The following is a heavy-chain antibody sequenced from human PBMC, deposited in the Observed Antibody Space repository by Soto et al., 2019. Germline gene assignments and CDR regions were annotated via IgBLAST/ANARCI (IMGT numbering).Heavy chain of an antibody. J-gene: IGHJ6*02. Sequence: PGGSLRLSCVASGFTFSNYGMHWVRQAPGKGLEWVAGISYDGGSADYVDSVKGRFTLSRDNSKNTLSLQMISLRPEDTGVYYCAKDEISIAARPVYGMDVWGQGTTVTVSS. D-gene: IGHD6-6*01. CDR3: AKDEISIAARPVYGMDV. CDR1: GFTFSNYG. CDR2: ISYDGGSA. V-gene: IGHV3-30*18.